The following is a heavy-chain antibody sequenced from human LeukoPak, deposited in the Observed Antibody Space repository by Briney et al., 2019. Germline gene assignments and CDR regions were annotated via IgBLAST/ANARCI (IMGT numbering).Heavy chain of an antibody. CDR1: GFTFSSYG. J-gene: IGHJ4*02. Sequence: GGSLRLSCAASGFTFSSYGMHGVRQAPGKGLEWVAGIWYDVRNKYYAHSVKVRFTISRDNSKNTLYLQMNSLRAEDTAVYYCARPSSAAVRGFFDSWGQGTLVTVSP. CDR3: ARPSSAAVRGFFDS. D-gene: IGHD2-2*01. V-gene: IGHV3-33*01. CDR2: IWYDVRNK.